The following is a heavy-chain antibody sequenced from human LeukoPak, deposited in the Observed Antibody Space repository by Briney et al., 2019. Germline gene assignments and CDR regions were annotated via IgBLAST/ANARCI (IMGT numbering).Heavy chain of an antibody. Sequence: SETLSLTCTVSGGSISSYYWSWIRQPPGKGLEWIGYIYYSGSTNYNPSLKSRVTISVDTSKNQFSLKLSSVTAADTAVYYCAGQQGNFDYWGQGTLVTVSS. J-gene: IGHJ4*02. CDR1: GGSISSYY. CDR3: AGQQGNFDY. D-gene: IGHD1/OR15-1a*01. CDR2: IYYSGST. V-gene: IGHV4-59*12.